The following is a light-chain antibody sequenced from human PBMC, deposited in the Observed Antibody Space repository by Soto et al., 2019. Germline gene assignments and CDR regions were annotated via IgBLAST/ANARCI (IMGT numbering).Light chain of an antibody. V-gene: IGKV3-15*01. CDR2: DAS. J-gene: IGKJ4*01. CDR3: QQYDKWPLT. Sequence: EIGLSQSPGTLSLSPGERATLSCRASQSVSSYLAWYQQKPGQAPRLLIYDASTRATGVPAWFSGSGSGTAFTLTISSLQSEDFAVYYCQQYDKWPLTFGGGTKVDIK. CDR1: QSVSSY.